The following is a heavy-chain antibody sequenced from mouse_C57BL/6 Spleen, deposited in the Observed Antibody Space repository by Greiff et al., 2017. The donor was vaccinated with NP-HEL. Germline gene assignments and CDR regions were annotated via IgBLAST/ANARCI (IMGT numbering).Heavy chain of an antibody. Sequence: EVKLVESGEGLVKPGGSLKLSCAASGFTFSSYAMSWVRQTPEKRLEWVAYISSGGDYIYYADTVKGRFTISRDNARNTLYLQMSSLKSEDTAMYYCTRVGDSYWYFDVWGTGTTVTVSS. V-gene: IGHV5-9-1*02. J-gene: IGHJ1*03. CDR3: TRVGDSYWYFDV. CDR1: GFTFSSYA. CDR2: ISSGGDYI.